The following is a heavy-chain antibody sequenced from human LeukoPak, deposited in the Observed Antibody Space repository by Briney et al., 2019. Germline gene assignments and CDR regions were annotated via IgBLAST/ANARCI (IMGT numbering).Heavy chain of an antibody. J-gene: IGHJ5*02. CDR2: VNADGSST. Sequence: GGSLRLSCAASGFTFISYWMHWVRQAPGKGLVWVSRVNADGSSTSYADSVKGRFTISRDNAENTLYLQMNSLRAEDTAVYYCARVGVGSYNWFDPWDQGTMVTVSS. D-gene: IGHD2-15*01. CDR3: ARVGVGSYNWFDP. V-gene: IGHV3-74*01. CDR1: GFTFISYW.